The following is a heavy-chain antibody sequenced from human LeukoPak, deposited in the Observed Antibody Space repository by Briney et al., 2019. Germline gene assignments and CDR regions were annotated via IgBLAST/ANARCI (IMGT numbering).Heavy chain of an antibody. Sequence: PSQTLSLTCTVSGGSISSGGYYWSWIRQPPGKGLEWIGYIYHSGSTYYNPSLKSRVTISVDRSKNQFSLKLSSVIAADTAVYYCARDGFGRRYFDYWGQGTLVTVSS. CDR1: GGSISSGGYY. J-gene: IGHJ4*02. D-gene: IGHD1-14*01. CDR3: ARDGFGRRYFDY. CDR2: IYHSGST. V-gene: IGHV4-30-2*01.